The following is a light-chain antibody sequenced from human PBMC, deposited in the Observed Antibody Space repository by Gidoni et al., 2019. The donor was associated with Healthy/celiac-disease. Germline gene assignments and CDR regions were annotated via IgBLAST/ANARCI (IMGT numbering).Light chain of an antibody. V-gene: IGLV1-40*01. CDR2: GNS. Sequence: QPVLTQPPSVSGAPGQRVTISCTGSSSNIGAGYDVHWYQQLPGTAPKLLIYGNSNRPSGVPDRFSGSKSGTSASLAITGLQAEDEAHYYCQSYDSSLVWVFGGGTKLTVL. J-gene: IGLJ3*02. CDR1: SSNIGAGYD. CDR3: QSYDSSLVWV.